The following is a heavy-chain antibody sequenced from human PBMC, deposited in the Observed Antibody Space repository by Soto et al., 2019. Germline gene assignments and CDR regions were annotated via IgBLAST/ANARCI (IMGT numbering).Heavy chain of an antibody. Sequence: EVQLVESGGDLVQPGGSLRLSCAASGFTFNNYWMSWVRQAPGKGLEWVAKIKQDGSVKDYVDSVKGRFTISRDNAENSLYLQMNSLRAEDTALYYCARYRYAAYDFDYWGQGTLVTVSS. V-gene: IGHV3-7*03. D-gene: IGHD5-12*01. CDR1: GFTFNNYW. CDR2: IKQDGSVK. J-gene: IGHJ4*02. CDR3: ARYRYAAYDFDY.